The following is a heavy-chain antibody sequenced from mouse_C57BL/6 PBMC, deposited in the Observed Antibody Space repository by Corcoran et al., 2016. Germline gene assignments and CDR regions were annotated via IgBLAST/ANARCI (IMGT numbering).Heavy chain of an antibody. V-gene: IGHV9-3*01. D-gene: IGHD1-1*01. Sequence: QIQLVQSGPELKKPGETVKISCKASGYTFTPYGMSWVKQAPGKGLKWMGWINTYSGVPTYADDFKGRFAFSLETSASTAYLQINNLKNEDTATYFCARGRYYGSPWYFDVWGTGTTVTVSS. J-gene: IGHJ1*03. CDR2: INTYSGVP. CDR3: ARGRYYGSPWYFDV. CDR1: GYTFTPYG.